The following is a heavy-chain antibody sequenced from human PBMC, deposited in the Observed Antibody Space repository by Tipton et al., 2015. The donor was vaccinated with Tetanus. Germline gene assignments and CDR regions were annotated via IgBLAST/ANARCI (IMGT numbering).Heavy chain of an antibody. CDR3: AREADCSGGSCFSGDFDN. CDR2: SWYDGTDK. Sequence: SLRLSCAASGIIFPHAWMNWVRQAPGKGLEWVAVSWYDGTDKYYADSVKGRSTISRDNSKNTLYLQMNSLRAEDTAVYYCAREADCSGGSCFSGDFDNWGQGTQVTVSS. CDR1: GIIFPHAW. V-gene: IGHV3-33*08. D-gene: IGHD2-15*01. J-gene: IGHJ4*02.